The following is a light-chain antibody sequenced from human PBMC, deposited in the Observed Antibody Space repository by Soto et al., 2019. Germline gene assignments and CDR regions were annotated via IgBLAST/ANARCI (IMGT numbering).Light chain of an antibody. V-gene: IGKV1-5*01. CDR3: QQYNGY. CDR1: QNITSW. J-gene: IGKJ2*01. Sequence: DMQMTQSPSTLSASVGDRVTITCRASQNITSWLAWYQQKPGKAPKVLIYDASSLEGGVSSRCSGSGSGTQFTITIRSLQPDDSATYYCQQYNGYFGQGTKLEIK. CDR2: DAS.